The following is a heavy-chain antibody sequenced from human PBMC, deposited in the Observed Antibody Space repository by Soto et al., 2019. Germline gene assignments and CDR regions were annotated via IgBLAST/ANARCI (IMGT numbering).Heavy chain of an antibody. CDR2: ISGSGGSS. CDR3: AKEAGYSYGYDGMDV. CDR1: GFTFSSYA. J-gene: IGHJ6*02. V-gene: IGHV3-23*01. D-gene: IGHD5-18*01. Sequence: EVQLLESGGGLVQPGGSLRLSCAASGFTFSSYAMSWVRQAPGKGLEWVSAISGSGGSSYFADSVKGRFTISRDNSKSTLYLQMNSLRADDTAVYYCAKEAGYSYGYDGMDVWGQWTTVTVSS.